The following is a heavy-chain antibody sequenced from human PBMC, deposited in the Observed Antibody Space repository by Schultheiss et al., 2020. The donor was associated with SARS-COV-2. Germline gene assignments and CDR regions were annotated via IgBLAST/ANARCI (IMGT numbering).Heavy chain of an antibody. Sequence: SETLSLTCTVSGGSISSGGYYWSWIRQPAGKGLEWIGRIYTSGSTNYNPSLKSRVTISVDTSKNQFSLKLSSVTAADTAVYYCARGGPSYGSPGWGYYYYYGMDVWGQGTTVTVSS. J-gene: IGHJ6*02. D-gene: IGHD1-26*01. CDR2: IYTSGST. V-gene: IGHV4-61*02. CDR1: GGSISSGGYY. CDR3: ARGGPSYGSPGWGYYYYYGMDV.